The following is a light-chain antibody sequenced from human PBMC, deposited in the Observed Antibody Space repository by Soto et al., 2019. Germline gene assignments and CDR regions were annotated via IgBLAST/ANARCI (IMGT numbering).Light chain of an antibody. J-gene: IGKJ1*01. V-gene: IGKV3-20*01. CDR3: QQYDSSPRT. Sequence: EILLTQSPATLSVSPGETATLSCRASQNVLSDLAWYQQKPGQAPRLLIYDASNRETGIPDRFSGSGSGTDFTLTISRLEPEDFAVYYCQQYDSSPRTFGQGTKVDI. CDR1: QNVLSD. CDR2: DAS.